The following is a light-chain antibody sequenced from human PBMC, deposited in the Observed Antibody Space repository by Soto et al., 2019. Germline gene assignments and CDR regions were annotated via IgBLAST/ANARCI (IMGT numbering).Light chain of an antibody. CDR1: QSFLFSPNNKNY. V-gene: IGKV4-1*01. CDR3: QQYHSAPQT. CDR2: WAS. Sequence: DIVMTQSPDSLAVSLGERATINCKSSQSFLFSPNNKNYLAWYQQKPGQPPKLLIYWASTRESGVPDRFSGSGSGKDFTLTISSLQAEDVAFYYCQQYHSAPQTFGQGTKVEIK. J-gene: IGKJ1*01.